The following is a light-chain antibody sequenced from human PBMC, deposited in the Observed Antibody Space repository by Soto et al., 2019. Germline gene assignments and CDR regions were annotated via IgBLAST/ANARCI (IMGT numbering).Light chain of an antibody. Sequence: QSALTQPASVSGSPGLSITISCTGTSSDVGAYNFVSWYQQHPDKAPKLMVFDVSNRPSGVSNRFSGSKSGNTASLTISGLQSEDEAEYYCGSYTTSSNYVFGTGTKVTV. CDR3: GSYTTSSNYV. J-gene: IGLJ1*01. CDR1: SSDVGAYNF. V-gene: IGLV2-14*03. CDR2: DVS.